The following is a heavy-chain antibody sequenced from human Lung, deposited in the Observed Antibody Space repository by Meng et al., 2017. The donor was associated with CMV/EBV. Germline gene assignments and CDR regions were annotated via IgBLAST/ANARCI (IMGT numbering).Heavy chain of an antibody. CDR2: IYHSGST. J-gene: IGHJ4*02. D-gene: IGHD3-10*01. CDR3: ARRRGGSGRDC. Sequence: QLQRQESGPGLVKASETLSLTGTVSGGSISSSNYYWDWIRQPPGKGLEWIGAIYHSGSTSYNPSLQSRVTMFVDTSKNQFSLMLTSVTATDTAVYYCARRRGGSGRDCWGQGTLVTVSS. CDR1: GGSISSSNYY. V-gene: IGHV4-39*01.